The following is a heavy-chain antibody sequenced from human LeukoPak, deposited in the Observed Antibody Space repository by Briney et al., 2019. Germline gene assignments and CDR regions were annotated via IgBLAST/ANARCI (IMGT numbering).Heavy chain of an antibody. CDR2: ISGSGSST. Sequence: GGSLRLSCAASGFTFSTYAMTWVRQAPGQGLEWVSSISGSGSSTYYADSVKGRFTISRDNSKNTLYLQMNSLRDEDTALYYCAKDATAVPGTVYMDVWGKGTTVTVSS. J-gene: IGHJ6*03. V-gene: IGHV3-23*01. CDR3: AKDATAVPGTVYMDV. CDR1: GFTFSTYA. D-gene: IGHD6-19*01.